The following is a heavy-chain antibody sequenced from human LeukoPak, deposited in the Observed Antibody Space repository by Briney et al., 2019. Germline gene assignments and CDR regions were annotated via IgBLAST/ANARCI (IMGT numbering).Heavy chain of an antibody. J-gene: IGHJ4*02. CDR1: GFTFSSYS. Sequence: GGSLRLSCAASGFTFSSYSMYWVRQAPGKGLEWVAVIWYDGSNKYYADSVKGRFTISRDNSKNTLYLQMNSLRAEDTAVYYCARDGAFGNYFDYWGQGALVTVSS. CDR3: ARDGAFGNYFDY. CDR2: IWYDGSNK. V-gene: IGHV3-33*08. D-gene: IGHD3-10*01.